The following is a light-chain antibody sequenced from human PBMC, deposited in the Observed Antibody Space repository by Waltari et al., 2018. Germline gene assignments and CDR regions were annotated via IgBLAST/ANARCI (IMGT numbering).Light chain of an antibody. Sequence: DIQMTQSPSSLSASVGDRVTITCQASQDISNYLNWYQQKPGKAPKLLIYDASNLETGVPSRFSGSGSGTDFTFNISSLQPEDIATYYCQQYDNLLITFGQGTRLEIK. J-gene: IGKJ5*01. CDR1: QDISNY. CDR2: DAS. CDR3: QQYDNLLIT. V-gene: IGKV1-33*01.